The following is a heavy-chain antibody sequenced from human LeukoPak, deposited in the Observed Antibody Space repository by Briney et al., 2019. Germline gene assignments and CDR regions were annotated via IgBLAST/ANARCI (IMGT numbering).Heavy chain of an antibody. Sequence: SETLSPTCIVSGGSIRASSYYWGWIRQTPGKGLEWIGSIHYSGSTYYHPSLKSRVTISVESTQFSLNLMSVTPAATATYYCARDDAASYYSLFGTWGQGILVTVSS. V-gene: IGHV4-39*07. D-gene: IGHD1-26*01. CDR1: GGSIRASSYY. CDR2: IHYSGST. J-gene: IGHJ5*02. CDR3: ARDDAASYYSLFGT.